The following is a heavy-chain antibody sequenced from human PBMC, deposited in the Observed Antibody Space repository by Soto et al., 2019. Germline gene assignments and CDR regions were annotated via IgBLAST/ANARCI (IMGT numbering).Heavy chain of an antibody. CDR1: GGSFSGYY. CDR2: INHSGST. Sequence: QVQLQQWGAGLLKPSETLSLTCAVYGGSFSGYYWSWIRQPPGKGLEWIGEINHSGSTNYNPSLTSRVTIAVDTSKNQFSLKLSSVTAADTAVYYCAREGPSIAARNFDYWGQGTLVTVSS. J-gene: IGHJ4*02. CDR3: AREGPSIAARNFDY. V-gene: IGHV4-34*01. D-gene: IGHD6-6*01.